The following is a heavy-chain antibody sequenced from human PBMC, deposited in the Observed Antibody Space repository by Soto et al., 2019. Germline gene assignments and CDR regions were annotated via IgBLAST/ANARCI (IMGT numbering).Heavy chain of an antibody. V-gene: IGHV3-23*01. J-gene: IGHJ6*02. CDR2: ISGSGGST. CDR1: GFTFSSYA. Sequence: GGSLRLSCAASGFTFSSYAMSWVRQAPGKGLEWVSAISGSGGSTYYADSVKGRFTISRDNSKNTLYLQMNSLRAEDTAVYYCATDVAAINYYYGMDVWGQGTTVTVSS. D-gene: IGHD2-15*01. CDR3: ATDVAAINYYYGMDV.